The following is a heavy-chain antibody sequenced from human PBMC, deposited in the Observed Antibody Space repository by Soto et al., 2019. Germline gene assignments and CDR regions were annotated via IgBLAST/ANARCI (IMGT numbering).Heavy chain of an antibody. CDR2: ISNSGSTT. J-gene: IGHJ4*02. CDR3: VRGKYCSGGSCYSDY. Sequence: QVQLVESGGGLAKPGGSLRLSCAASGFTFSHYFMTWIRQAPGKGLEWVSHISNSGSTTYYADSVKGRFTISRDNAKDSLSLQMNSLRAEDTAVYYCVRGKYCSGGSCYSDYWGQGTLVTVSS. CDR1: GFTFSHYF. V-gene: IGHV3-11*01. D-gene: IGHD2-15*01.